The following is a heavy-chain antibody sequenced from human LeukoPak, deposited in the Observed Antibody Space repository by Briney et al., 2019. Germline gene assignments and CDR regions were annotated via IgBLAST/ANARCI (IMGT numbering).Heavy chain of an antibody. Sequence: ASVKVSCKASGYTFTGYYMHWVRQAPGQGLEWMGRINPNSGGTNYAQKFQGRVTMTRDTSISTAYMELSRLRSDDTAVYYCARAGPVRDSFGGVILWFDPWGQGTLVTVSS. D-gene: IGHD3-16*01. CDR1: GYTFTGYY. V-gene: IGHV1-2*06. J-gene: IGHJ5*02. CDR3: ARAGPVRDSFGGVILWFDP. CDR2: INPNSGGT.